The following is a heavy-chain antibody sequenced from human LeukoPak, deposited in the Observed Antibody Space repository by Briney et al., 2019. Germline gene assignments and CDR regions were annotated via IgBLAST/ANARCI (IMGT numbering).Heavy chain of an antibody. CDR2: INHSGST. CDR3: ARTAAFGGVIVIFDY. V-gene: IGHV4-34*01. J-gene: IGHJ4*02. Sequence: GSLRLSCAASGFTFSSYAMSWIRQPPGKGLEWIGEINHSGSTNYNPSLKSRVTISVDTSKNQFSLKLSSVTAADTAVYYCARTAAFGGVIVIFDYWGQGTLVTVSS. D-gene: IGHD3-16*02. CDR1: GFTFSSYA.